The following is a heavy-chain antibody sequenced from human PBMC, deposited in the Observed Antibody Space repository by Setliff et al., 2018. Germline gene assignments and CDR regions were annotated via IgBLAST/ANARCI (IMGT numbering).Heavy chain of an antibody. Sequence: PSETLSLTCTVSGGSLSGSLRGYAVFWGWIRQSPGKELEWIGSAYYNGDSYYNPSLKSRVTMSVDTSRNQFSLHLISVTAADTAVYYCARHVGTRSRGYNYYYYFMGVWGKGTTVTV. D-gene: IGHD3-10*01. V-gene: IGHV4-39*01. CDR1: GGSLSGSLRGYAVF. CDR3: ARHVGTRSRGYNYYYYFMGV. J-gene: IGHJ6*03. CDR2: AYYNGDS.